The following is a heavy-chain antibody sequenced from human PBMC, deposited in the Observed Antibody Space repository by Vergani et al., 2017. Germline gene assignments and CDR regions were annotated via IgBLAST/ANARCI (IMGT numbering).Heavy chain of an antibody. Sequence: QVQLVESGGGVVQPGRSLRLSCAASGFTFSSYGMHWVRQAPGKGLEWVAVIWYDGSNKYYADSVKGRFTISRDNSKNTLYLQMNSLRAEDTAVYYCARVDSSSWYRIDYYYYGMDVWGRGTLVTVSS. CDR2: IWYDGSNK. J-gene: IGHJ6*02. CDR1: GFTFSSYG. V-gene: IGHV3-33*01. D-gene: IGHD6-13*01. CDR3: ARVDSSSWYRIDYYYYGMDV.